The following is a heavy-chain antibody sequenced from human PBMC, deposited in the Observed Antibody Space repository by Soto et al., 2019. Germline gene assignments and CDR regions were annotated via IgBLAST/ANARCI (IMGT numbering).Heavy chain of an antibody. J-gene: IGHJ4*02. CDR3: ARRSSSWYFDD. Sequence: EVQLLESGGGLVQPGGSLRLSCAASGFTFSSYAMNWVRQAPGTGLEWVSVISGSDGSTYYADSVKGRFTISRDNSKNTLNLQMNSLRAEYTAVYYCARRSSSWYFDDWGQGTLFTVSS. V-gene: IGHV3-23*01. CDR2: ISGSDGST. D-gene: IGHD6-13*01. CDR1: GFTFSSYA.